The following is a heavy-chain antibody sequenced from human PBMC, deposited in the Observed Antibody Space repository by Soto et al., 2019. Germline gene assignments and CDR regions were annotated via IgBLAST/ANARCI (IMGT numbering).Heavy chain of an antibody. D-gene: IGHD2-2*01. CDR1: GYIFTNHR. V-gene: IGHV1-18*01. CDR3: ARDVGEEYYNWLDH. J-gene: IGHJ5*01. Sequence: ASVKVSCKTSGYIFTNHRINWVRQAPGQGLEWMGWIGTYNGNTKYAKNFRDRVTLTTDILTTTVFMEITSLKSDDTAVYYCARDVGEEYYNWLDHWGQGTQVTVSS. CDR2: IGTYNGNT.